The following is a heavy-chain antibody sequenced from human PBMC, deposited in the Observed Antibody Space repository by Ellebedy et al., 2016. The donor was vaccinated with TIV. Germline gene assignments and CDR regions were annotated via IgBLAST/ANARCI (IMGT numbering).Heavy chain of an antibody. J-gene: IGHJ6*02. V-gene: IGHV1-24*01. CDR1: GYTLTELS. Sequence: ASVKVSXXVSGYTLTELSMHWVRQAPGKGLEWMGGFDPEDGETIYAQKFQGRVTMTEDTSTDTAYMELSSLRSEDTAVYYCATRIVGATTLGYYYYGMDVWGQGTTVTVSS. D-gene: IGHD1-26*01. CDR2: FDPEDGET. CDR3: ATRIVGATTLGYYYYGMDV.